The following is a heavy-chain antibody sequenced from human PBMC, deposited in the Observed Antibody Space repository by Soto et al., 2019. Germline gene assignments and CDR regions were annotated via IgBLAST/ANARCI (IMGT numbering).Heavy chain of an antibody. CDR2: IIPIFGTA. CDR3: ARDMGDIVVVPAAMVYYYYGMDV. J-gene: IGHJ6*02. D-gene: IGHD2-2*01. Sequence: SVKVSCKASGGTFSSYAISWVRQAPGQGLEWMGGIIPIFGTANYAQKFQGRVTITADESTSTAYMELSSLRSEDTAVYYCARDMGDIVVVPAAMVYYYYGMDVWGLGTTVTVSS. CDR1: GGTFSSYA. V-gene: IGHV1-69*13.